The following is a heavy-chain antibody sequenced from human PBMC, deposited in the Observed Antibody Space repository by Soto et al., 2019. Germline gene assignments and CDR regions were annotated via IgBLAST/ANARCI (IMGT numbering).Heavy chain of an antibody. Sequence: QVQLQESGPGLVKPSETLSLTCTVSGGSISSYYWSWIRQPPGKGLEWIGYIYYSGSTNYNPSLKSRVTISVDTSKNQFSLKLSSVTAADTAVYYCARLYYDFPRTYYFDYWGQGTLVTVSS. CDR1: GGSISSYY. CDR2: IYYSGST. V-gene: IGHV4-59*08. CDR3: ARLYYDFPRTYYFDY. J-gene: IGHJ4*02. D-gene: IGHD3-3*01.